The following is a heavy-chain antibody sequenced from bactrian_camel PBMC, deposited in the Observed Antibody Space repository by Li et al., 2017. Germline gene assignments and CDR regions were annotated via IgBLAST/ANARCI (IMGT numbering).Heavy chain of an antibody. V-gene: IGHV3S54*01. CDR2: ISTGGGSR. Sequence: HVQLVESGGNSVQAGGSLRLSCLASGRTYNDHCMGWFRQAPGKEREGVAAISTGGGSRYYADSVKGRFTVSQDNAKNTLYLQMNRLKPEDTAMYYCAAERSYGCYGTGSRGYKYWGQGTQVTVS. CDR1: GRTYNDHC. CDR3: AAERSYGCYGTGSRGYKY. J-gene: IGHJ4*01. D-gene: IGHD3*01.